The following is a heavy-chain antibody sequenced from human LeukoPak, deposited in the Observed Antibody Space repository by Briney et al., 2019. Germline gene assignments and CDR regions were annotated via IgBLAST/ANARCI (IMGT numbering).Heavy chain of an antibody. Sequence: PSETLSLTCTVSGGSISSYYWSWIRQPPGKGLEWIGYIYYSGSTNYNPSLKSRVTISVDTSKNQFSLKLSSVTAADTAVYYCARYTGYSSGWRFDYWGQGTLVTVS. CDR3: ARYTGYSSGWRFDY. D-gene: IGHD6-19*01. J-gene: IGHJ4*02. V-gene: IGHV4-59*08. CDR2: IYYSGST. CDR1: GGSISSYY.